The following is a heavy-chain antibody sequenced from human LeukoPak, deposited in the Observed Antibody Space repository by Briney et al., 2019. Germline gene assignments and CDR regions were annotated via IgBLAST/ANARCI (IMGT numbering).Heavy chain of an antibody. CDR3: ARRRYSESSQHFDY. D-gene: IGHD1-26*01. CDR2: IRYDESNQ. CDR1: GFTFNRYG. V-gene: IGHV3-30*02. J-gene: IGHJ4*02. Sequence: GGSLRLSCAASGFTFNRYGMHWVRQGPGKGLEWVAFIRYDESNQYYVDSVKGRFTISRDDSNNTLYLQMNSLRLDDTAMYYCARRRYSESSQHFDYWGQGTLVTVSS.